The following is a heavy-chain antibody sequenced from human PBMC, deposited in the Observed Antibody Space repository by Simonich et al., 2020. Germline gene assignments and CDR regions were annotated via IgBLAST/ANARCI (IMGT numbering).Heavy chain of an antibody. D-gene: IGHD2-2*01. Sequence: EVQLVESGGGLVKPGGSLRLSCAASGFTFSSYSMNWVRQAPGKGLEWVSSISSSSSYIYYADSVKGRFTISRDNAKNSQYLQMNSVGAEDTAVYYCAGGVYCSSTSCSTYYYYGMDVWGQGTTVTVSS. CDR1: GFTFSSYS. J-gene: IGHJ6*02. CDR3: AGGVYCSSTSCSTYYYYGMDV. CDR2: ISSSSSYI. V-gene: IGHV3-21*01.